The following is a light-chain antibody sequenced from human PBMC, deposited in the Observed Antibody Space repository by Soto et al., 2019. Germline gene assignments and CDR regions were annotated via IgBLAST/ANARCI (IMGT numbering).Light chain of an antibody. CDR1: SSDIGTYDS. J-gene: IGLJ2*01. CDR2: EVS. CDR3: CSYAGRATVV. V-gene: IGLV2-23*02. Sequence: QSALTQPASVSGSPGQSITISCTGTSSDIGTYDSVSWCQQHPGKVPKVLIYEVSKWPSGVSNRFSGSKSGNTASLTISGLQAEDEADYYCCSYAGRATVVFGGGTKLTVL.